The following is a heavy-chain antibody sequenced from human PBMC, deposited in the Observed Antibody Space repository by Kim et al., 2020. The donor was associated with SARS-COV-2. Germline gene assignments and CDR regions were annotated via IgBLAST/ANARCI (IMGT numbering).Heavy chain of an antibody. CDR2: IKQDGSEK. CDR1: GFTFSSYW. Sequence: GGSLRLSCAASGFTFSSYWMSWVRQAPGKGLEWVANIKQDGSEKYYVDSVKGRFTISRDNAKNSLYLQMNSLRAEDTAVYYCARLYGSGSSAPYNWFDPWGQGTLVTVSS. D-gene: IGHD3-10*01. J-gene: IGHJ5*02. CDR3: ARLYGSGSSAPYNWFDP. V-gene: IGHV3-7*01.